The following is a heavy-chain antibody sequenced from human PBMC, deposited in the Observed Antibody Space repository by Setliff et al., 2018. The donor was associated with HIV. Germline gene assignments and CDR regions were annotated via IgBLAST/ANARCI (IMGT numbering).Heavy chain of an antibody. V-gene: IGHV4-38-2*02. CDR1: GYSINDGYH. CDR2: IYNSGRA. J-gene: IGHJ4*01. CDR3: VRDRALRFSQSPSLHYFDV. Sequence: KPSETLSLTCLVFGYSINDGYHWGWIRQSPRKGLGWIGSIYNSGRASYNPSRRSRASLSIDTSKNRFSLRLNPVTAADTAVYYCVRDRALRFSQSPSLHYFDVWGQGILVTSPQ.